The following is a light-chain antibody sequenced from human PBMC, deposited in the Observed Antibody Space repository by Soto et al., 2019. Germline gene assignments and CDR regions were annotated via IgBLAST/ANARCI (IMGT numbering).Light chain of an antibody. V-gene: IGKV1-27*01. CDR3: QKHNSAPFT. Sequence: DIQMTQSPSSLSASVGDRVTITCRASQGISNYLAWYQQRPGKVPKLLIYTASTLQLGIPSRFSGSGSGTDFTLTISSLQPEDVATYYCQKHNSAPFTFGPGAKVDIK. CDR2: TAS. J-gene: IGKJ3*01. CDR1: QGISNY.